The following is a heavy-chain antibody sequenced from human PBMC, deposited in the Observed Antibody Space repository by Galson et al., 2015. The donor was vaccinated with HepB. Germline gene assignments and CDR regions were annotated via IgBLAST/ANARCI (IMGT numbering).Heavy chain of an antibody. CDR2: TYYRSKWYN. Sequence: CAISGDSVSSNSVYWSWIRQSPSRGLEWLGRTYYRSKWYNEYAVSMKSRMTINPDTSKNQFSLQLNSVTPEDTAVYYCTRGGRGSGSFDYWGQGTLVTVSS. CDR1: GDSVSSNSVY. D-gene: IGHD3-10*01. J-gene: IGHJ4*02. CDR3: TRGGRGSGSFDY. V-gene: IGHV6-1*01.